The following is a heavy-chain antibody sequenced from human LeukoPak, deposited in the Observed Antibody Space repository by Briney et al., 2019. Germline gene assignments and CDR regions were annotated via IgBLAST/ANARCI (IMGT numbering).Heavy chain of an antibody. CDR1: GGSFSGYY. D-gene: IGHD1-26*01. CDR2: INHSGST. Sequence: PSETLSLTCAVYGGSFSGYYWSWIRQPPGKGLEWFGEINHSGSTNYNPSLKSRVTISVDTSKNQFSLKLSSVTAADTAVYYCARARIVGATTPLNYWGQGTLVTVSS. V-gene: IGHV4-34*01. J-gene: IGHJ4*02. CDR3: ARARIVGATTPLNY.